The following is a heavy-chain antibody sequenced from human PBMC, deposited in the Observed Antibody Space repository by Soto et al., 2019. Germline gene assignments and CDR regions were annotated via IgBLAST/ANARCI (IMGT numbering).Heavy chain of an antibody. CDR2: ISSTGGTR. CDR1: AFTFNDYE. D-gene: IGHD4-17*01. Sequence: EVQLVESGGGLVQPGGSLRLSCSASAFTFNDYEMNWVRQAPGKGLAWVSYISSTGGTRYYADSVKGRFTISRDNAKNSLYLQMNSLRAEDTALYYCARDRLGYGDFYGMDVWGQGTTVTVSS. V-gene: IGHV3-48*03. J-gene: IGHJ6*02. CDR3: ARDRLGYGDFYGMDV.